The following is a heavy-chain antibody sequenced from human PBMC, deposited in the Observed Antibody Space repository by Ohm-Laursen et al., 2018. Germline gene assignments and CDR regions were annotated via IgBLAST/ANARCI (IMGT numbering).Heavy chain of an antibody. CDR2: VYHSGST. CDR3: ARDGGVDCSGTSCLGAFNI. J-gene: IGHJ3*02. CDR1: GDSISTYY. D-gene: IGHD2-2*01. V-gene: IGHV4-59*01. Sequence: SETLSLTCTVSGDSISTYYWSWIRQPPGKGLEWIGHVYHSGSTNYTPSLRSRVTISGDTSKNQFSLKLTSVTAADKAVYYCARDGGVDCSGTSCLGAFNIWGQGKVVTASS.